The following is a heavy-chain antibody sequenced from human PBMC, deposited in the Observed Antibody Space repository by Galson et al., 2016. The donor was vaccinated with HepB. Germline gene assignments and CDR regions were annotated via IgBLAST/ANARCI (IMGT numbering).Heavy chain of an antibody. J-gene: IGHJ4*02. Sequence: SETLSLTCAVSGCSLSENYWWGWIRQPPGRGLEWIGYIHHSGGTFYTPSHKSRVTMAVDTSKNQFSLKLSSVTAADTAVYYCARVGPPVRLFDYWGQGTLVTVSS. D-gene: IGHD3-22*01. CDR1: GCSLSENYW. CDR2: IHHSGGT. CDR3: ARVGPPVRLFDY. V-gene: IGHV4-28*03.